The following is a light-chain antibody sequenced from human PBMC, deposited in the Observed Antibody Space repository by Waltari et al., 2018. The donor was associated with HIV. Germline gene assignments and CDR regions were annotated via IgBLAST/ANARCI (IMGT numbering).Light chain of an antibody. V-gene: IGLV1-47*01. CDR2: RNH. CDR3: AAWDDSLGGGV. J-gene: IGLJ2*01. Sequence: QSVLTQPPSASGTPGQSVTITCSGSSSNIGSNFVYWYQQVPGTAPKLLISRNHQRPSGVPDRVSGSKSGTSASLASGGLRAEDEADYYCAAWDDSLGGGVFGGGTKLTVL. CDR1: SSNIGSNF.